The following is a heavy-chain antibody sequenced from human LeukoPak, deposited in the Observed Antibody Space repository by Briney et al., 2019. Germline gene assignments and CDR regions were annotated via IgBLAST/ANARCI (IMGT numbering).Heavy chain of an antibody. J-gene: IGHJ4*02. V-gene: IGHV4-34*01. Sequence: SETLSLTCAVYGGSFSGYYWSWIRQPPGKGLEWTGEINHSGSTNYNPSLKSRVTISVDTSKNQFSLKLSSVTAADTAVYYCARLPYYYDSSGYYYFSFDYWGQGTLVTVSS. D-gene: IGHD3-22*01. CDR1: GGSFSGYY. CDR3: ARLPYYYDSSGYYYFSFDY. CDR2: INHSGST.